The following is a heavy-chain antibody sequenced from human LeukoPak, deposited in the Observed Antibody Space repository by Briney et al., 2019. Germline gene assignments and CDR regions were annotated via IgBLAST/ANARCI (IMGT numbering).Heavy chain of an antibody. CDR2: INPSGGST. V-gene: IGHV1-46*01. CDR1: GYTFTSYS. Sequence: ASVKVSCKASGYTFTSYSMHWVRQAPGQGLEWMGIINPSGGSTSYAQKLQGRVTMTTDTSTSTAYMELRSLRSDDTAVYYCARGAGYCSSTSCYVFDIWGQGTMVTVSS. CDR3: ARGAGYCSSTSCYVFDI. D-gene: IGHD2-2*01. J-gene: IGHJ3*02.